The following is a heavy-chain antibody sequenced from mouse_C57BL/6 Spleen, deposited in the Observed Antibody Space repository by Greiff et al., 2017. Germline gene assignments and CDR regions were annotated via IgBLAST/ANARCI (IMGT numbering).Heavy chain of an antibody. J-gene: IGHJ4*01. D-gene: IGHD1-1*01. CDR1: GYTFTSYW. CDR2: IYPGSGST. V-gene: IGHV1-55*01. CDR3: RKHPTVDPGYAMDY. Sequence: VQLQQPGAELVKPGASVKMSCTASGYTFTSYWLTWVKQRPGQGLEWIGDIYPGSGSTNYNEKFKSKATLTVDTSSSTAYKQLSSLTSEDAAVYYCRKHPTVDPGYAMDYWGQGTSVTVSS.